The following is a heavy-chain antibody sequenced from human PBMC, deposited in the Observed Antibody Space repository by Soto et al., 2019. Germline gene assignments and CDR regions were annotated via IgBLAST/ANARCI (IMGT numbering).Heavy chain of an antibody. V-gene: IGHV1-18*01. J-gene: IGHJ4*02. Sequence: GASVKVSCKASGYTFTSYGISWVRQAPGQGLEWMGWIIAFNGTTNYAQKFQGRVTMTTDTSTSTAYMELSSLRSEDTAVYYCARGCSGGSCYYIFDYWGQGTLVTVSS. CDR1: GYTFTSYG. D-gene: IGHD2-15*01. CDR3: ARGCSGGSCYYIFDY. CDR2: IIAFNGTT.